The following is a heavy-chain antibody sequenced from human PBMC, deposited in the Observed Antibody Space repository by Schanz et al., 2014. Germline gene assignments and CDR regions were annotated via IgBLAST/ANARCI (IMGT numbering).Heavy chain of an antibody. CDR1: GYTLKDHA. Sequence: QVQLVQSGPEVKKPGASVKVSCQASGYTLKDHAMHWVRQAPGQSLEWLGWINPAKSNTHYSPRLNGRVSISSDTAASTVYLHFSSLKSDDTAVDYCARDLIAAAESWFDPWGQGTPITVSS. D-gene: IGHD6-13*01. V-gene: IGHV1-3*01. J-gene: IGHJ5*02. CDR3: ARDLIAAAESWFDP. CDR2: INPAKSNT.